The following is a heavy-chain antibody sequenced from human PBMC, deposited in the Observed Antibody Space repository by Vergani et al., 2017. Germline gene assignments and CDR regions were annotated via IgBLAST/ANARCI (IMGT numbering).Heavy chain of an antibody. D-gene: IGHD3-22*01. Sequence: QVQLVQSGAEVKKPGASVKVSCKASGYTFTSYGISWVRQAPGQGLEWMGWISAYNGNTNYAQKLQGRVTMTTDTSTSTAYMELRSLRSDATAVYYCAGDTYYDSSGYYRSHLLFDPWGQGTLVTVSS. J-gene: IGHJ5*02. CDR1: GYTFTSYG. CDR2: ISAYNGNT. V-gene: IGHV1-18*01. CDR3: AGDTYYDSSGYYRSHLLFDP.